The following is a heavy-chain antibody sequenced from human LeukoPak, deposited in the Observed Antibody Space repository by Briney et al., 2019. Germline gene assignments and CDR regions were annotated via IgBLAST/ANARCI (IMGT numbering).Heavy chain of an antibody. D-gene: IGHD2-15*01. Sequence: SETLSLTCTVSGGSISSYYWSWIRQPPGKGLEWIGYIYYSGSTNYNLSLKSRVTISVDTSKNQFSLKLSSVTAADTAVYYCARDRGMTTPYDAFDIWGQGTMVTVSS. J-gene: IGHJ3*02. CDR3: ARDRGMTTPYDAFDI. V-gene: IGHV4-59*01. CDR2: IYYSGST. CDR1: GGSISSYY.